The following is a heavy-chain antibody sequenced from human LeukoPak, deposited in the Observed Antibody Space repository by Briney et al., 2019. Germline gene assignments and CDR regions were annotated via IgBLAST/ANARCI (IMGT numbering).Heavy chain of an antibody. Sequence: ASVKVSCKASGYTFTGYYMHGVRQAPGQGLEWMGWINSNSGGTNYAQKFQRRVTMTRDTSISTAYMELSRLRSDDTAVYYSARSSGGSSYLFDYWGQGTLVTVSS. CDR1: GYTFTGYY. V-gene: IGHV1-2*02. CDR2: INSNSGGT. D-gene: IGHD1-26*01. CDR3: ARSSGGSSYLFDY. J-gene: IGHJ4*02.